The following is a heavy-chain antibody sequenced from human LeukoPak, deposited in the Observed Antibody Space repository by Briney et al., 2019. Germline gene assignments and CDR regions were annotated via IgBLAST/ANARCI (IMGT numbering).Heavy chain of an antibody. Sequence: GGSLRLSCAASGFTFYSYAMQWVRQAPGEGLEYVSGISSGGEATYYANSVKERFIMSRDNSRNMVYLQMGSLRAEDTAVYYCARADCSSSSCYTVAYWGQGTLVTVSS. CDR3: ARADCSSSSCYTVAY. CDR1: GFTFYSYA. J-gene: IGHJ4*02. V-gene: IGHV3-64*01. D-gene: IGHD2-2*02. CDR2: ISSGGEAT.